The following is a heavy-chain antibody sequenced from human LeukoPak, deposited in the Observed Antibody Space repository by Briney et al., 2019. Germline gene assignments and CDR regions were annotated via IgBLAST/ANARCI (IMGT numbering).Heavy chain of an antibody. CDR2: ISRDGGRT. Sequence: GGSLRLSCAASGFIFADFAMHWVRQATGKGLEWVSFISRDGGRTYYADSVKGRFTISRDNSKSFVYLQMNSLRPEDNALYYCAEGYTGSFNWGQGTLVTVSS. V-gene: IGHV3-43D*03. CDR3: AEGYTGSFN. CDR1: GFIFADFA. J-gene: IGHJ4*02. D-gene: IGHD1-26*01.